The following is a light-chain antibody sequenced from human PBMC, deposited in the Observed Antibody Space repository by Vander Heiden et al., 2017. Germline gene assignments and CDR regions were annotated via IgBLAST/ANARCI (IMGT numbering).Light chain of an antibody. CDR2: SNN. J-gene: IGLJ2*01. CDR1: SSNIGSNT. V-gene: IGLV1-44*01. Sequence: QSVLTQQPTAAGTAGQRVPISCSGSSSNIGSNTVTWYQQLPGTAPKLLIYSNNQRPSGVPDRFSGSKSGATASLTITGPQSEDEADYYCAAQDDSRNGLVFGGGTKLTVL. CDR3: AAQDDSRNGLV.